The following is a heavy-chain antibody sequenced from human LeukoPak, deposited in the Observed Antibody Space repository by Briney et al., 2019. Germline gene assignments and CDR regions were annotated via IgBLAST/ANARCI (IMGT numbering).Heavy chain of an antibody. V-gene: IGHV1-18*01. Sequence: GASVKVSCKASGYTFTSYGISWVRQAPGQGLEGRGWISAYNGNTNDAQKLQGRVTMTTDTSTSTAYMELRSLRSDDTAVYYCARGADIVATTYFDYWGQGTLVTVSS. CDR3: ARGADIVATTYFDY. CDR2: ISAYNGNT. D-gene: IGHD5-12*01. CDR1: GYTFTSYG. J-gene: IGHJ4*02.